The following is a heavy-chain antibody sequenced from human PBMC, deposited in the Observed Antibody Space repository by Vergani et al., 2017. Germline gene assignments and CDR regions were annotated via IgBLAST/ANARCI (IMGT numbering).Heavy chain of an antibody. D-gene: IGHD6-13*01. V-gene: IGHV1-69*13. CDR2: IIPIFRTA. Sequence: QVQLVQSGAEVKKPGSSVKVSCKASGGTFSSYAISWVRQAPGQGLECMGRIIPIFRTANYAQKFQGRVTITADESTSTAYMELSSLRSEDTAVYYCARAEYSSSWYGEGNWFDPWGQGTLVTVSS. CDR3: ARAEYSSSWYGEGNWFDP. CDR1: GGTFSSYA. J-gene: IGHJ5*02.